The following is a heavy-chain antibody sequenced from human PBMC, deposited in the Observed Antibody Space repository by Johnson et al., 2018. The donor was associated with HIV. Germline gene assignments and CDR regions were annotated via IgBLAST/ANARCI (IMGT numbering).Heavy chain of an antibody. CDR1: GFTFSS. Sequence: VQLVESGGGLVQPGGSLRLSCAASGFTFSSMHWDRQAPGKGLEWVYGISWNSGSIGYADSVKGRFTISRDNAKNSLYLQMNSLRAEDTALYYCAKDNPVGATRGDAFDIWGQGTMVTVSS. J-gene: IGHJ3*02. CDR3: AKDNPVGATRGDAFDI. D-gene: IGHD1-26*01. V-gene: IGHV3-9*01. CDR2: ISWNSGSI.